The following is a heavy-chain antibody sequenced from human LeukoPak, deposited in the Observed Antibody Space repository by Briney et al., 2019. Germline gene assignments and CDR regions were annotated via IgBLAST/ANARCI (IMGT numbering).Heavy chain of an antibody. CDR3: ARPYYYDSRVDP. Sequence: SQTLSLTCTVSGGSISSGDYYWSWIRQPPGKGLEWIAYMYYSGSTYYNPSLKSRVTMSADTSKNQLSLKLSSVTAADTAVYYCARPYYYDSRVDPWGQGILVTVSS. D-gene: IGHD3-22*01. V-gene: IGHV4-30-4*01. CDR1: GGSISSGDYY. CDR2: MYYSGST. J-gene: IGHJ5*02.